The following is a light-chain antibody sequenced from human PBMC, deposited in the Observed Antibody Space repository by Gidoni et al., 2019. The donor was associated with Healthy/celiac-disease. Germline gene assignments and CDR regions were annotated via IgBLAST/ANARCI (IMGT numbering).Light chain of an antibody. V-gene: IGKV2-30*01. CDR2: KVS. CDR3: MQGTHWPPVT. Sequence: DVVMTQSPLSLPVTLGQPASISCRSSQSLVDSDGNTYLNWFQQRPGQSPRRLIYKVSNRDSGFPDRFSCSGSGTDFTLKISRVEAEDVGVYYCMQGTHWPPVTFGQGTRLEIK. J-gene: IGKJ5*01. CDR1: QSLVDSDGNTY.